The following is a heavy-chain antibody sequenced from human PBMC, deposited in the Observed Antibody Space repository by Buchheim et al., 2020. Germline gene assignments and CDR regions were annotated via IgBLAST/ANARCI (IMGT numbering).Heavy chain of an antibody. J-gene: IGHJ4*02. CDR1: GFTVSNYY. D-gene: IGHD3-22*01. CDR3: TTETYYYDPEGWRPFDS. V-gene: IGHV3-66*01. CDR2: IFSGGSP. Sequence: EVHLVESGGGLVQPGGSLRLSCAASGFTVSNYYVSWVRQAPGKGLEWVSVIFSGGSPYYTGAGEGRFTISRDSFRNIIYLQMHNLRVEDTAVYYCTTETYYYDPEGWRPFDSWGQGT.